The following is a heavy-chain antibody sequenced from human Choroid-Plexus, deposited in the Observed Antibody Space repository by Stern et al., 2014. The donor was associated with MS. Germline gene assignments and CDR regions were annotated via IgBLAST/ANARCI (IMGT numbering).Heavy chain of an antibody. J-gene: IGHJ4*02. V-gene: IGHV1-18*01. CDR3: ARERGYYESSGYYAMKDGY. CDR2: IRAHNGHT. D-gene: IGHD3-22*01. Sequence: QVQLVQSGAEVKKPGASVKVSCKASGYTFTSYGISWVRQAPGQGLEYMGWIRAHNGHTNYAQRFQGRVALTTDTSTTTAYMELRSLRSDDTAVYYCARERGYYESSGYYAMKDGYWGQGTPVTVSS. CDR1: GYTFTSYG.